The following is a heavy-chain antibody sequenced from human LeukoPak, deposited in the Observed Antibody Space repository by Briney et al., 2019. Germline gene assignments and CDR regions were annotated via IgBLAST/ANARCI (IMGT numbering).Heavy chain of an antibody. CDR1: GGSFSGYY. Sequence: SETLSLTCAVYGGSFSGYYWSWIRQPPGKGLEWVGEINHSGSTNYNRSLKSRVTISVDTSKNQFSLKLSSVTAADTAVYYCARGRPRPTIFGVVLISGGRNYWGQGTLVTVSS. CDR2: INHSGST. V-gene: IGHV4-34*01. J-gene: IGHJ4*02. CDR3: ARGRPRPTIFGVVLISGGRNY. D-gene: IGHD3-3*01.